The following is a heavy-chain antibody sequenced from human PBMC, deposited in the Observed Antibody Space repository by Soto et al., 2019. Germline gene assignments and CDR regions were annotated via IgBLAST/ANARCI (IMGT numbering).Heavy chain of an antibody. V-gene: IGHV4-59*01. J-gene: IGHJ2*01. CDR3: AVPGPAGL. CDR2: VYHNGNT. CDR1: GGSIRSYF. Sequence: QMQLQASGPGLVKPSETLSLTCTFSGGSIRSYFWSWIRQAPGKKLEWLGYVYHNGNTNYNPSLRSQLPFYVDTSNNRLSLNLKSVTAADAAVYYCAVPGPAGLWGRGTLGTVAS.